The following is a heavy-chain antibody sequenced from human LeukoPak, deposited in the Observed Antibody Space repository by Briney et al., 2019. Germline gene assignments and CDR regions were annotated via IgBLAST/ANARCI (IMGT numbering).Heavy chain of an antibody. J-gene: IGHJ3*02. CDR2: ISWDGGST. D-gene: IGHD1-26*01. CDR1: GFTFGDYT. V-gene: IGHV3-43*01. CDR3: ASSDTRDDAFDI. Sequence: GGSLRLSCAASGFTFGDYTMHWVRQAPGKGLEWVSLISWDGGSTNYADSVKGRFTISRHNAKSSLYVQMSSLRAEDTAVYYCASSDTRDDAFDIWGQGKMGTVSS.